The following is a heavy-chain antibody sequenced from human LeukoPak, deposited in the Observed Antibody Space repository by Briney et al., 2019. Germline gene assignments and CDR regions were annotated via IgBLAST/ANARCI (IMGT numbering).Heavy chain of an antibody. CDR3: TILGYTYGRFDY. V-gene: IGHV3-15*01. Sequence: GGSLRLSCAASGFTFSNAWMSWVRQAPGKGLEWVGRIKSKTDGGTTDYAAPVKGRITISRDDSKNTLYLQMNSLKTEDTAVYYCTILGYTYGRFDYWGQGTLVTVSS. J-gene: IGHJ4*02. CDR2: IKSKTDGGTT. CDR1: GFTFSNAW. D-gene: IGHD5-18*01.